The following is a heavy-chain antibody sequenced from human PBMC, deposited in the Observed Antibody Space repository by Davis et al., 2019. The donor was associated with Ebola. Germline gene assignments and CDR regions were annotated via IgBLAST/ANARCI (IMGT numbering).Heavy chain of an antibody. Sequence: ASVKVSCKASGGTFSSYAISWVRQAPGQGLEWMGWISAYNGNTNYAQKLQGRVTMTTDKSTSTAYMELSSLRSEDTAVYYCARDLEYSSSSVYYYYGMDVWGQGTTVTVSS. CDR3: ARDLEYSSSSVYYYYGMDV. V-gene: IGHV1-18*01. CDR2: ISAYNGNT. J-gene: IGHJ6*02. D-gene: IGHD6-6*01. CDR1: GGTFSSYA.